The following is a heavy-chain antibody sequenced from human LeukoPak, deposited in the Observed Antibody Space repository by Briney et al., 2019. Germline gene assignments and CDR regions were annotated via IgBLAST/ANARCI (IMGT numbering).Heavy chain of an antibody. J-gene: IGHJ4*02. CDR1: GYTFTNYG. CDR3: ARRIYGRFDN. CDR2: SSAYNGDT. V-gene: IGHV1-18*01. Sequence: GASVKVSCKASGYTFTNYGISWVRQAPGQGLEWMGWSSAYNGDTNYAQNLQGRVIMTTRTSTSTAYKLLSSLRSDDAAVDYCARRIYGRFDNWGQGTLVTVSS. D-gene: IGHD2-15*01.